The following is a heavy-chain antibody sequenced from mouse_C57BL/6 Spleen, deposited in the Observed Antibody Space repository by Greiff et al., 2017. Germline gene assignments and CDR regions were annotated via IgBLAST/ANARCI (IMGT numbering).Heavy chain of an antibody. V-gene: IGHV1-82*01. Sequence: QVQLQQSGPELVKPGASVKISCKASGYAFSSSWMNWVKQRPGKGLEWIGRIYPGDGDTNYNGKFKGKATLTADKSSSTAYMQLSSLTSEDSAVYFCERSDYGSSYDYAMDYWGQGTSVTVSS. CDR3: ERSDYGSSYDYAMDY. J-gene: IGHJ4*01. CDR1: GYAFSSSW. D-gene: IGHD1-1*01. CDR2: IYPGDGDT.